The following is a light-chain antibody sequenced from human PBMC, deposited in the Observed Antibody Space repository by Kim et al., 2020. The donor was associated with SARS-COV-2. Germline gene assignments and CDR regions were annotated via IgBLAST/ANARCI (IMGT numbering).Light chain of an antibody. Sequence: QSALTQPPSASGSPGQSVTISCTGTSSDVGAYKYVSWYQQHPGKAPKLMIYEVSKRPSGVPDRFSGSKSGNTASLTVSGLQAEDEADYYCSSYTGSNVVFGGGTQLTVL. CDR2: EVS. CDR1: SSDVGAYKY. CDR3: SSYTGSNVV. J-gene: IGLJ2*01. V-gene: IGLV2-8*01.